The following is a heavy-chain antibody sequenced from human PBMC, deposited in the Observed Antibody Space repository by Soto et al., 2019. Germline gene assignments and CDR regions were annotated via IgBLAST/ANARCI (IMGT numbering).Heavy chain of an antibody. Sequence: QVQLVESGGGVVQPGRSLRLSCAASGFTFSSYGMHWVRQAPGKGLEWVAVISYDGSNKYYADSVKGRFTISRDNSKNTLYLQMYSLRAEDTAVYYCAKEKAIFGVVTVYGMDVWGQGTTVTVSS. CDR3: AKEKAIFGVVTVYGMDV. CDR2: ISYDGSNK. V-gene: IGHV3-30*18. CDR1: GFTFSSYG. J-gene: IGHJ6*02. D-gene: IGHD3-3*01.